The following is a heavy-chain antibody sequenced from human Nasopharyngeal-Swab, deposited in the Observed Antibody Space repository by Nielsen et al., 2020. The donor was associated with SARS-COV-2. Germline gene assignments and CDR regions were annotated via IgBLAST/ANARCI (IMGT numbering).Heavy chain of an antibody. CDR2: IKQDGSEK. J-gene: IGHJ6*02. CDR3: ARDESYYYYYGMDV. Sequence: GGSLRLSCAASGLTFSSYWMSWVRQAPGKGLEWVANIKQDGSEKYYVDSVKGRFTISRDNAKNSLYLQMNSLRAEDTAVYYCARDESYYYYYGMDVWGQGTTVTVSS. CDR1: GLTFSSYW. V-gene: IGHV3-7*01.